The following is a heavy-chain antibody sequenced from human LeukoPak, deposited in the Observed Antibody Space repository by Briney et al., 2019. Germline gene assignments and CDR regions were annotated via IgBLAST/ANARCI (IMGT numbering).Heavy chain of an antibody. V-gene: IGHV3-23*01. CDR1: GFIFSSYG. Sequence: PGGSLRLSCEASGFIFSSYGMSWVRQAPGKGLEWVSGTSGGGGSTYSADSVKGRFTISRDNSRNTLYLQMNSLRAEDTAVYYCAKDQEYSTSSLDYWGLGTLVTVSS. CDR3: AKDQEYSTSSLDY. D-gene: IGHD6-6*01. CDR2: TSGGGGST. J-gene: IGHJ4*02.